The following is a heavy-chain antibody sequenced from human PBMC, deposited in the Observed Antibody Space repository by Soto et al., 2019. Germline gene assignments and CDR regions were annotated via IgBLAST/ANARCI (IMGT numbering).Heavy chain of an antibody. CDR1: GFTFSNAW. Sequence: GGSLRLSCAASGFTFSNAWMNGVRQAPGKGLEWVGRIKSKTDGGTTDYAAPVKGRFTISRDNAKNTLYLQMNSLRADDTAVYYCASGLITVAGTRNYWGPGILVTVSS. CDR2: IKSKTDGGTT. D-gene: IGHD6-19*01. J-gene: IGHJ4*02. V-gene: IGHV3-15*07. CDR3: ASGLITVAGTRNY.